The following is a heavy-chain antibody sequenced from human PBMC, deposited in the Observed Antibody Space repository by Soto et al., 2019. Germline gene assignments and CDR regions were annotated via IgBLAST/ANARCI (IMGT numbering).Heavy chain of an antibody. CDR2: INYSGGT. D-gene: IGHD5-12*01. J-gene: IGHJ6*02. CDR3: ARERGYSYGYGMDV. Sequence: SETLSLTCTVSCGSIGSYHWSWIRQSPGKGLEWIGYINYSGGTKYNPSLKSRVTISVDTSKNHFSLKLSSVTAADTAVYYCARERGYSYGYGMDVWGQGTTVNVSS. V-gene: IGHV4-59*01. CDR1: CGSIGSYH.